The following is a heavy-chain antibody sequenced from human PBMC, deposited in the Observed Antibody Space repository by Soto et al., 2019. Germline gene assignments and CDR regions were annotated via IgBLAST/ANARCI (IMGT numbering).Heavy chain of an antibody. Sequence: QVQLVESGGGVVQPGRSLRLSCAASGFTFSSYGMHWVRQAPGKGLEWVAVIWYDGSNKYYADSVKGRFTISRDNSKNTLYLQMNSLRAEDTAVYYCARVPTVTTELDYWGQGTLVTVSS. CDR2: IWYDGSNK. D-gene: IGHD4-17*01. V-gene: IGHV3-33*01. J-gene: IGHJ4*02. CDR1: GFTFSSYG. CDR3: ARVPTVTTELDY.